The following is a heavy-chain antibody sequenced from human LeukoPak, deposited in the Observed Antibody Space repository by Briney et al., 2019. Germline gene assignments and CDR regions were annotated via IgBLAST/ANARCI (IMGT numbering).Heavy chain of an antibody. D-gene: IGHD5-18*01. J-gene: IGHJ4*02. CDR3: AWDTRDTNGFDY. CDR2: FNPNSGGT. Sequence: ASVTVSRKACGYTFTGYYMHWLRQAPGQGLEWMERFNPNSGGTYSAQKFNGRVTMYRETSISTAYEELGRLRSDDTAVYYCAWDTRDTNGFDYWGQGTLVTVSS. V-gene: IGHV1-2*06. CDR1: GYTFTGYY.